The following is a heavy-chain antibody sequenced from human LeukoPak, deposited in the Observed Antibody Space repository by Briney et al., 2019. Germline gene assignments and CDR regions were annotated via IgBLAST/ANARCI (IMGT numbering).Heavy chain of an antibody. J-gene: IGHJ5*02. Sequence: GGSLRLSCAGTGFTFGSYAMSWVRQALGKGLEWVSAISGSGASTSCADSVKGRFTISRDNAKNSLYLQMNSLRAEDTAVYYCARKSGSGWSAGWFDPWGQGTLVTVSS. CDR3: ARKSGSGWSAGWFDP. CDR2: ISGSGAST. D-gene: IGHD6-19*01. V-gene: IGHV3-23*01. CDR1: GFTFGSYA.